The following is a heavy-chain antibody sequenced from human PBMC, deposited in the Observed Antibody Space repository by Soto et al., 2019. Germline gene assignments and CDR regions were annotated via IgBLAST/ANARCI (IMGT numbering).Heavy chain of an antibody. CDR3: ARDGSGWSVY. CDR1: GFTFRSYA. V-gene: IGHV3-23*01. J-gene: IGHJ4*02. CDR2: ISGSGIST. Sequence: PGGSLRLSCAASGFTFRSYAMSWVRQAPGKGLEWVSGISGSGISTHYADSVKGRFTVSRDNSKNTLYLQMNSLRAEDTAVYYCARDGSGWSVYWGQGTLVTVSS. D-gene: IGHD6-19*01.